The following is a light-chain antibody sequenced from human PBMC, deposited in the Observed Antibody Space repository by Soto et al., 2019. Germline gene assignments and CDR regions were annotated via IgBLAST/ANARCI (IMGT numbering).Light chain of an antibody. CDR3: LLYYGGVHV. Sequence: QAVVTQEPSLTVSTAGTVTLTCACSTGAVTSDYFPNWFQQKPGQAPRALIYRVNKRHSWTPARFSGSLLGGKAALTLSAVQPEDEADYYCLLYYGGVHVFGKGTKLTVL. V-gene: IGLV7-43*01. CDR1: TGAVTSDYF. J-gene: IGLJ1*01. CDR2: RVN.